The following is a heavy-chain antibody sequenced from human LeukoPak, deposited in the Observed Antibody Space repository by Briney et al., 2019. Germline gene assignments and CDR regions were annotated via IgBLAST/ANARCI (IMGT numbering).Heavy chain of an antibody. V-gene: IGHV3-20*01. CDR3: VRAAAADLRGGNDY. CDR1: GFTFADFG. D-gene: IGHD6-13*01. CDR2: INWNGGST. Sequence: GGSLRLSCEASGFTFADFGMGWVRQAPGKGLEWVSGINWNGGSTGYADSVKGRFTFSRANSENSLYLQMNSLRVEDTALYHYVRAAAADLRGGNDYWAQGILVTVSS. J-gene: IGHJ4*02.